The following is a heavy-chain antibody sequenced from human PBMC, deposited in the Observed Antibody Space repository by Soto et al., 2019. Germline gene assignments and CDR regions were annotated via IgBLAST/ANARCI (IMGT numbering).Heavy chain of an antibody. D-gene: IGHD3-9*01. CDR3: ARGSLIYDILTGYYNGGFDY. J-gene: IGHJ4*02. CDR1: GYTFTSYD. V-gene: IGHV1-8*01. CDR2: MNPNSGNT. Sequence: ASVKVSCKASGYTFTSYDINGVRQATGQGLEWMGWMNPNSGNTGYAQKFQGRVTMTRNTSISTAYMELSSLRSEDTAVYYCARGSLIYDILTGYYNGGFDYWGQGTLVTVSS.